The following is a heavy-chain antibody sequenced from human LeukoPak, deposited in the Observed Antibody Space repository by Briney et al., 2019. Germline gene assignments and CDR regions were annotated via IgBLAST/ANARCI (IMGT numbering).Heavy chain of an antibody. D-gene: IGHD2-21*02. CDR1: GFTFSNYW. Sequence: PGGSLRLSCATSGFTFSNYWMHWVRQAPGKGLMWVSQINNDGTRTTYVDSVKGRFTISRDNAKNTVYLQLNNLRADDTALYFCARDQRLPDFWGQGTLVTVSS. CDR3: ARDQRLPDF. V-gene: IGHV3-74*01. CDR2: INNDGTRT. J-gene: IGHJ4*02.